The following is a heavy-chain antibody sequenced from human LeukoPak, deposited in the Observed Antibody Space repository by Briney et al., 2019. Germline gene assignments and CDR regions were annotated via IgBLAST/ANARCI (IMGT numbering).Heavy chain of an antibody. CDR1: GGSVTSTNW. V-gene: IGHV4-4*02. CDR3: ARERGFYRPLDD. CDR2: VHLDGRT. D-gene: IGHD3-3*01. J-gene: IGHJ4*02. Sequence: KCSERRSLTCAVSGGSVTSTNWWTWVRQPPGKGLEWIGEVHLDGRTNYNPSLKSRLIMSVDLPETHISLKLTSVTAADTAVYYCARERGFYRPLDDSGQGTLVTVSS.